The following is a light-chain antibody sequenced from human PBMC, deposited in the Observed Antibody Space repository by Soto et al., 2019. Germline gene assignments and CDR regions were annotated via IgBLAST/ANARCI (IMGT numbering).Light chain of an antibody. CDR3: AAWDDSLRAVV. CDR2: RNH. Sequence: QSVLTQSPSASGTPGQRVTISCSGSRSNIGTYTVNWYQQLPGTAPTLLIFRNHQRPSGVPDRFSGSKSGTSASLAISGPQSEDVADYYCAAWDDSLRAVVFGGGTQLTVL. J-gene: IGLJ2*01. CDR1: RSNIGTYT. V-gene: IGLV1-44*01.